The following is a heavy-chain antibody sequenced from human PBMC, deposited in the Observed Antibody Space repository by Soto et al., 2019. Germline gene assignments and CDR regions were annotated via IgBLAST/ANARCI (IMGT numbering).Heavy chain of an antibody. CDR1: GFSFDDYA. V-gene: IGHV3-9*01. CDR2: ISWNSGTI. Sequence: EVQVVESGGGLVQPGRSLRLSCAASGFSFDDYAMHWVRQAPGKGLEWVSGISWNSGTIGYADSVKGRFTISRDTAKNSLFLQMNSLRSEDTALYYCAKSTGGTANGMVVWGKGTTVTVSS. CDR3: AKSTGGTANGMVV. J-gene: IGHJ6*04. D-gene: IGHD2-8*02.